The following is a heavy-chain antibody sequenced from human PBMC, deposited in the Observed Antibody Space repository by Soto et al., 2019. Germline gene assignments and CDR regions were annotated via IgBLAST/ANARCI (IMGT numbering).Heavy chain of an antibody. CDR1: GGSISSSSYY. J-gene: IGHJ3*02. V-gene: IGHV4-39*06. D-gene: IGHD6-19*01. CDR2: IYYSGST. CDR3: ARGIAVAGYDAFDI. Sequence: SETLSLTCTVSGGSISSSSYYWGWIRQPPGKGLEWIGSIYYSGSTYYNPSLKSRVTISVDTSKNQFPLKLSSVTAADAAVYYCARGIAVAGYDAFDIWGQGTMVTVSS.